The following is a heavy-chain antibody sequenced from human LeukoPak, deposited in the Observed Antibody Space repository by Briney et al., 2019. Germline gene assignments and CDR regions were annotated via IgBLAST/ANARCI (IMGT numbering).Heavy chain of an antibody. CDR1: GGSISSSYW. V-gene: IGHV4-4*02. Sequence: PSETLSLTCAVSGGSISSSYWWSWVRQPPGKGLEWIGEIYHSGSTNYNPSLKSRVTISVGKSKNQFSLKLSSVTAADTAVYYCATCYYYVWGQWGQGTLVTVSS. CDR2: IYHSGST. CDR3: ATCYYYVWGQ. D-gene: IGHD3-16*01. J-gene: IGHJ4*02.